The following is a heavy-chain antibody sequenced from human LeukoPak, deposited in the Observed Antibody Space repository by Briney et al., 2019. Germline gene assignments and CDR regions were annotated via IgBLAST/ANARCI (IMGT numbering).Heavy chain of an antibody. CDR1: GFTFSRYN. CDR3: AREYESDY. J-gene: IGHJ4*02. Sequence: GGSLRLSCAASGFTFSRYNMNWVRQPPGQGLEWVSSISTSGSYIYYADPAKGRFTISRDNAKNSLYLQMNSLRAEDTAVYYCAREYESDYWGQGTLVTVSS. V-gene: IGHV3-21*01. D-gene: IGHD3-3*01. CDR2: ISTSGSYI.